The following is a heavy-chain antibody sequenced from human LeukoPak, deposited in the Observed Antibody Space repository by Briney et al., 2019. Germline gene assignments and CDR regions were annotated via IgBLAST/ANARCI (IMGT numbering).Heavy chain of an antibody. CDR3: AGYYYDSSGYYNWFDP. D-gene: IGHD3-22*01. V-gene: IGHV1-69*04. CDR2: IIPILGIA. Sequence: ASVKVSCKASGGTFSSYAISWVRQAPGQGLEWMGSIIPILGIANYAQKFQGRVTITADKSTSTAYMELSSLRSEDTAVYYCAGYYYDSSGYYNWFDPWGQGTLVTVSS. J-gene: IGHJ5*02. CDR1: GGTFSSYA.